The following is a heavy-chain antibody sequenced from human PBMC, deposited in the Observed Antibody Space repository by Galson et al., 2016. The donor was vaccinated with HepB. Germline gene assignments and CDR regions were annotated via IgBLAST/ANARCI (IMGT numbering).Heavy chain of an antibody. J-gene: IGHJ6*04. CDR1: GFTFSDYS. V-gene: IGHV3-48*01. Sequence: SLRLSCAASGFTFSDYSMNWVRQAPGKGLEWISYISSSSTTIYYADSVKGRFTISRDNAKNRLFLQMNSLRAEDTAVFYCARGRGMDVWGKGTTVTVSS. CDR2: ISSSSTTI. CDR3: ARGRGMDV.